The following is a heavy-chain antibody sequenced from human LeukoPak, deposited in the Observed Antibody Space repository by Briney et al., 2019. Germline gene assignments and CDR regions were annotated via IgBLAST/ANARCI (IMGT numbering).Heavy chain of an antibody. CDR1: GFTFTDHY. CDR2: ISSSSSYI. J-gene: IGHJ5*02. Sequence: GGSLRLSCAASGFTFTDHYMSWVRQAPGKGLEWVSSISSSSSYIYYADSVKGRFTISRDNAKNSLYLQMNSLRAEDTAVYYCARDKASILAWGQGTLVTVSS. CDR3: ARDKASILA. V-gene: IGHV3-21*01. D-gene: IGHD1-26*01.